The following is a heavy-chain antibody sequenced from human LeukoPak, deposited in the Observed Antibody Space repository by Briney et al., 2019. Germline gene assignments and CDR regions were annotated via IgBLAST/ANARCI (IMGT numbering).Heavy chain of an antibody. D-gene: IGHD3-10*01. V-gene: IGHV4-39*01. J-gene: IGHJ4*02. CDR1: GVSISSSSYY. Sequence: SETLSLTCTVSGVSISSSSYYWGWIRQPPGKGLEWIGSIYYSGSTYYNPSLKSRVTISVDTSKNQFSLKLSSVTAADTAVYYCARPSRGSGSYDYFDYWGQGTLVTVSS. CDR2: IYYSGST. CDR3: ARPSRGSGSYDYFDY.